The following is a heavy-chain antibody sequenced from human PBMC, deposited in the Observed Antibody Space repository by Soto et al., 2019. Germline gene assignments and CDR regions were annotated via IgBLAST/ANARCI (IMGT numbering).Heavy chain of an antibody. CDR2: IIPLLETT. Sequence: QVQLVQSGPEVKKPGSWVKVSGKTLEGTFRGDTITWVRRAPGQGLEGWGRIIPLLETTDYAQKFQGRVPITADKSTGTAYMEVSSLRSEDTAIYYCVRNSPIGSTFSGYDGIDYWGQGTLVTVSS. V-gene: IGHV1-69*08. D-gene: IGHD5-12*01. CDR3: VRNSPIGSTFSGYDGIDY. J-gene: IGHJ4*02. CDR1: EGTFRGDT.